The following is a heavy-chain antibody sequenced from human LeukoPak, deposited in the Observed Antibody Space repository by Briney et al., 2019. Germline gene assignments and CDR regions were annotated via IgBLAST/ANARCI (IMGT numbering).Heavy chain of an antibody. D-gene: IGHD5-12*01. CDR1: GFTFSSYS. V-gene: IGHV4-39*01. Sequence: GSLRLSCAASGFTFSSYSMNWIRQPPGKGLEWIGSIYYSGSTYYNPSLKSRVTISVDTSKNQFSLKLSSVTAADTAVYYCARHNHRVVATTALDYWGQGTLVTVSS. CDR3: ARHNHRVVATTALDY. J-gene: IGHJ4*02. CDR2: IYYSGST.